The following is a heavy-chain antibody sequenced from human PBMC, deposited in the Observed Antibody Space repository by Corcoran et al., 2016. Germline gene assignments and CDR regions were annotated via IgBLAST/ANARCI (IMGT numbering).Heavy chain of an antibody. D-gene: IGHD3-3*01. Sequence: QVQLVQSGAEVKKPGASVKVSCKASGYTFTGYYMHWVRQAPGQGLEWMGWINPNSGGTNYEQKFQGRVTMTRDTSISTAYMELSRLRSDDTAVYYCARVEFLEWVDYYYGMDVWGQGTTVTVSS. J-gene: IGHJ6*02. CDR2: INPNSGGT. CDR1: GYTFTGYY. CDR3: ARVEFLEWVDYYYGMDV. V-gene: IGHV1-2*02.